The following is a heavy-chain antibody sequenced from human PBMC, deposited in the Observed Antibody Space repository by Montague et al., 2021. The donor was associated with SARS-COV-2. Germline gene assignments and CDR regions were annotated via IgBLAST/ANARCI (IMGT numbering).Heavy chain of an antibody. CDR3: ARGRTDLGAYYDFWSGYYLGDQNWFDP. CDR1: GGSFSGYY. V-gene: IGHV4-34*01. J-gene: IGHJ5*02. Sequence: SETLSLTCAVYGGSFSGYYWSWIRQPPGKGLEWIGEINHSGSTNYNPSLKSRVTISVDTSKNQFSLKVSSVTAADTAVYYCARGRTDLGAYYDFWSGYYLGDQNWFDPWGQGTLVTVSS. CDR2: INHSGST. D-gene: IGHD3-3*01.